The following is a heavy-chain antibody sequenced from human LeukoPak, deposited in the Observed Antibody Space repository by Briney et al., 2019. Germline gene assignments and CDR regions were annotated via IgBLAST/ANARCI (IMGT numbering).Heavy chain of an antibody. Sequence: ASVKVSCKASGYTFTSYDINWVRQATGQGLEWMGWMNPNSGNTGYAQKFQGRVTMTRDTSISTAYMELSRLRSDDTAVYYCARDGRPYDFWSGYYPNWFDPWGQGTLVTVSS. D-gene: IGHD3-3*01. V-gene: IGHV1-8*01. J-gene: IGHJ5*02. CDR1: GYTFTSYD. CDR2: MNPNSGNT. CDR3: ARDGRPYDFWSGYYPNWFDP.